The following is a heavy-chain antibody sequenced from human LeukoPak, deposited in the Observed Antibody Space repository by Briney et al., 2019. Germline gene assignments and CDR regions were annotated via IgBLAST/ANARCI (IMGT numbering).Heavy chain of an antibody. CDR1: GGSISSSSYY. Sequence: SETLSLTCTVSGGSISSSSYYWGWIRQPPGKGLEWIGSIYYSGSTYYNPSLKSRVTISVDTSKNQFSLKLSSVTAADTAVYYCAEGGSSWPYWYFDLWGRGTLVTVSS. J-gene: IGHJ2*01. V-gene: IGHV4-39*01. CDR3: AEGGSSWPYWYFDL. D-gene: IGHD6-13*01. CDR2: IYYSGST.